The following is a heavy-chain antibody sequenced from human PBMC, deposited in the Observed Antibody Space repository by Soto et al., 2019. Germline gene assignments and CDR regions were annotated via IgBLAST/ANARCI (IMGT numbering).Heavy chain of an antibody. CDR1: GGSISSGGYY. CDR2: IYYSGST. CDR3: ARDNWNVSGFDY. J-gene: IGHJ4*02. V-gene: IGHV4-31*03. D-gene: IGHD1-20*01. Sequence: PSETLSLTCTVSGGSISSGGYYWSWIRQHPGKGLEWIGYIYYSGSTYYNPSLKSRVTISVDTSKNQFSLKLSSVTAADTAVYYCARDNWNVSGFDYWGQGTLVTVSS.